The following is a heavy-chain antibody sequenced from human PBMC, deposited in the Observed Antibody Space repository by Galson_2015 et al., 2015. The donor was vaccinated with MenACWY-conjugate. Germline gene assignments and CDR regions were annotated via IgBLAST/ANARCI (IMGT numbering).Heavy chain of an antibody. D-gene: IGHD6-13*01. Sequence: SLRISCAASGFTFSTYSMNWVRQAPGNGLEWVANIEQGGGEKIYVDSVKGRFTISRDNAKNSLDLQMDSLIAEDTAVYYCVRDVFRSSSSCYDPDAFDNWGQGTMVTVSS. V-gene: IGHV3-7*01. CDR3: VRDVFRSSSSCYDPDAFDN. J-gene: IGHJ3*02. CDR1: GFTFSTYS. CDR2: IEQGGGEK.